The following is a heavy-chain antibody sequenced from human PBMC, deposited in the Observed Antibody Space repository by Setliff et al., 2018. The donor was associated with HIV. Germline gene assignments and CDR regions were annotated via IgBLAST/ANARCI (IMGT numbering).Heavy chain of an antibody. J-gene: IGHJ3*01. V-gene: IGHV4-4*07. CDR2: IYTSGST. Sequence: SETLSLTCTVSGGSFSSYHWSWIRQPAGKGLEWIGRIYTSGSTNYNPSLKSRVTISLDTSKNQFSLKLSSVTAADTAVYYCARDQADVYNYLLSGAFDFWGQGAMVTVSS. D-gene: IGHD3-10*01. CDR1: GGSFSSYH. CDR3: ARDQADVYNYLLSGAFDF.